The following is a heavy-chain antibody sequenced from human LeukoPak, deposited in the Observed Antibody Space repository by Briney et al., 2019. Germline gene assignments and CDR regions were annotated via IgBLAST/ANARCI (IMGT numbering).Heavy chain of an antibody. CDR3: ARELRYFDWAPFDY. V-gene: IGHV4-39*07. Sequence: SETLSLTCTVSSGPISSSSYYWGWIRQPPGKGLEWIGSIYYSGSTYYNPSLKSRVTISVDTSKNQFSLKLSSVTAADTAVYYCARELRYFDWAPFDYWGQGTLVTVSS. J-gene: IGHJ4*02. D-gene: IGHD3-9*01. CDR2: IYYSGST. CDR1: SGPISSSSYY.